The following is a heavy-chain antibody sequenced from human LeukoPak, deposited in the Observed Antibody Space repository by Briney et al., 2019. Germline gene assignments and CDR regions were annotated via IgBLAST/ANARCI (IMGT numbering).Heavy chain of an antibody. CDR3: TTDGVGVEGATYDN. Sequence: PGGSLRLSCTASGFTFGDYAMSWFRQAPGKGLEWVGFIRSEAYGGTTEYAASVKGRFTISRDDSKSIAYLQMNSLKTEDTAVYYCTTDGVGVEGATYDNWGQGTLVSVSS. CDR2: IRSEAYGGTT. CDR1: GFTFGDYA. V-gene: IGHV3-49*03. J-gene: IGHJ4*02. D-gene: IGHD1-26*01.